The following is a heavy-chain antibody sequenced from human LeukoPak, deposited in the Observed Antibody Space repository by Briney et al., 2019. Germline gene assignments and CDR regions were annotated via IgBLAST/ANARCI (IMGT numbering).Heavy chain of an antibody. V-gene: IGHV3-23*01. J-gene: IGHJ4*02. D-gene: IGHD3-22*01. CDR2: IGYGGSHT. Sequence: GGSLRLSCAASGFTFSTCAMSWVRQAPGKGLEWVAGIGYGGSHTYYADSVTGRFTISRDNSKNTQYLEMNSLRAEDTAVYYCTRDGEYYDSTGHYDFWGQGAQVIVSS. CDR3: TRDGEYYDSTGHYDF. CDR1: GFTFSTCA.